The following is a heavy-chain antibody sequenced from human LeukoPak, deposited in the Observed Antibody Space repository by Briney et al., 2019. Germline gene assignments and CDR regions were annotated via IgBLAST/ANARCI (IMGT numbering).Heavy chain of an antibody. CDR2: ISYDGSNK. Sequence: PGWSLRLSCAASGFTFSSYAMHWVRQAPGKGLEWVAVISYDGSNKYYADSVKGRFTCSRDNSKNTLYLQMNNLRADDTAVYYCARPNYYDSSGFYYYFYGMDVWGQGTTVTVSS. D-gene: IGHD3-22*01. V-gene: IGHV3-30-3*01. J-gene: IGHJ6*02. CDR3: ARPNYYDSSGFYYYFYGMDV. CDR1: GFTFSSYA.